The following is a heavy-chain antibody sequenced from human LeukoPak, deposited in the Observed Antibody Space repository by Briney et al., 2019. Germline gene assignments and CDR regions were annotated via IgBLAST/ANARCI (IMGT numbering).Heavy chain of an antibody. V-gene: IGHV3-21*01. Sequence: GGSLRLSCAASGFTFSSYTMNWVRLAPGKGLEWVSSISRSNIYKYYADSVKGRFTISRDNAKNTLNLQMNSLRAEDTAVYYCARDLGQYYDTSDNWFDPWGQGTLVTVSS. CDR1: GFTFSSYT. CDR3: ARDLGQYYDTSDNWFDP. J-gene: IGHJ5*02. D-gene: IGHD3-22*01. CDR2: ISRSNIYK.